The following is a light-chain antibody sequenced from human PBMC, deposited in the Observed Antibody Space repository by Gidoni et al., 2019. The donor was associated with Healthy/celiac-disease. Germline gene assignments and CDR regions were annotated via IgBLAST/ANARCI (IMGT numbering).Light chain of an antibody. Sequence: EILLTQSPATLSLSLGDRATLSCRASQRISNSLAWYQQKPGQAPRLLISSVFNRVPGVPPRFSGSGSGTDFSLTISSLEPEDCAVYYCQQFSIWPRTFGQGTKLEIK. V-gene: IGKV3-11*01. CDR1: QRISNS. J-gene: IGKJ2*01. CDR2: SVF. CDR3: QQFSIWPRT.